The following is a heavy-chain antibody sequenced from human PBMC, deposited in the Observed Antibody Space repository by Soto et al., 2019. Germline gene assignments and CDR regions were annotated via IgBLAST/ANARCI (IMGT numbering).Heavy chain of an antibody. V-gene: IGHV3-7*01. CDR1: GFTFSSYA. J-gene: IGHJ4*02. Sequence: GGSLRLSCAASGFTFSSYAMSWVRQAPGKGLEWVANIKQDGSEKYYVDSVKGRFTISRDNAKNSLYLQMNSLRAEDRAVYYCARDVVGAARPFDYWGQGTLVTVSS. CDR2: IKQDGSEK. CDR3: ARDVVGAARPFDY. D-gene: IGHD6-6*01.